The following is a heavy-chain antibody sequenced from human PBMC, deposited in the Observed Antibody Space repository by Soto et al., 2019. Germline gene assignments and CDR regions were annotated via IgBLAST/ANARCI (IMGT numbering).Heavy chain of an antibody. D-gene: IGHD1-20*01. CDR3: AREANWNQNWFDP. J-gene: IGHJ5*02. V-gene: IGHV1-2*02. Sequence: VKVSCKASGYTFTSYYMHWVRQAPGQGLEWMGWINPNSGGTNYAQKFQGRVTMTRDTSISTAYMELSRLRSDDTAVYYCAREANWNQNWFDPWGQGTLVTVSS. CDR1: GYTFTSYY. CDR2: INPNSGGT.